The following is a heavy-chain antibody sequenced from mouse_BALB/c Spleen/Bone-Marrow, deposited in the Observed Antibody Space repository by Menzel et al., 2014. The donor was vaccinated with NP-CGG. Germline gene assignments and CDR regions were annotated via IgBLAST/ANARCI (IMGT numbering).Heavy chain of an antibody. CDR2: INPGSGGT. J-gene: IGHJ2*01. Sequence: QVQLQQSGAKLVRPGTSVKVSCKASGYAFTNYLIKWFKQRPGQGLEWIGVINPGSGGTNFNEKFRGKATLTADKSSSTAYMQFNSLTSDDSAVYFCAREGYYGLDYWGQGTTLTVSS. CDR3: AREGYYGLDY. D-gene: IGHD2-1*01. CDR1: GYAFTNYL. V-gene: IGHV1-54*03.